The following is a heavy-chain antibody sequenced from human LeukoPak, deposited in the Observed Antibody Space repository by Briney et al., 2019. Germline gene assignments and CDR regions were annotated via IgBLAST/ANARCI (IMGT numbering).Heavy chain of an antibody. CDR3: ARGMRYSSGWYYFDY. CDR1: GFSFTNTW. D-gene: IGHD6-19*01. Sequence: GGCLRLSCEASGFSFTNTWMSWVRQAPGKGLEWDSVIYSGGSTYYADSVKGRFTISRDNSKNTLYLQMNSLRAEDTAVYYCARGMRYSSGWYYFDYWGQGTLVTVSS. CDR2: IYSGGST. V-gene: IGHV3-66*01. J-gene: IGHJ4*02.